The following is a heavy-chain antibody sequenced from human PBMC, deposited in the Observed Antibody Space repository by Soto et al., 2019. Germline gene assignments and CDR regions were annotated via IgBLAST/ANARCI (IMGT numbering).Heavy chain of an antibody. J-gene: IGHJ6*02. CDR1: GFTLTTYA. D-gene: IGHD3-16*01. Sequence: GGSLRLSCAASGFTLTTYAMHWVRQAPGKGLEWVALISHDGSNKYYADSVKGRITISRDISKNTVYLQMNSLRAGDTAVYYCARDYSLYAYYSYYEMDVWGRGTTVTVSS. CDR2: ISHDGSNK. CDR3: ARDYSLYAYYSYYEMDV. V-gene: IGHV3-30-3*01.